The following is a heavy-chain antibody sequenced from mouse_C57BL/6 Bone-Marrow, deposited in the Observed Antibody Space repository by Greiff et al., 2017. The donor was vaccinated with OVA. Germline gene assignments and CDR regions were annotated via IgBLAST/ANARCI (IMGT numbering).Heavy chain of an antibody. V-gene: IGHV5-9-1*02. J-gene: IGHJ4*01. CDR2: ISSGGDYI. CDR3: TRDSAPYAMDY. Sequence: EVKLEESGEGLVKPGGSLKLSCAASGFTFSSYAMSWVRQTPEKRLEWVAYISSGGDYIYYADTVKGRFTISRDNARNTLYLQMSSLKSEDTAMYYCTRDSAPYAMDYWGQGTSVTVSS. D-gene: IGHD6-1*01. CDR1: GFTFSSYA.